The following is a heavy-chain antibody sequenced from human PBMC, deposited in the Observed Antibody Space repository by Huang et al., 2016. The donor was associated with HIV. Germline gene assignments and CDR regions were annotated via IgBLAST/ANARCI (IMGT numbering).Heavy chain of an antibody. CDR1: GASITDYY. D-gene: IGHD6-13*01. V-gene: IGHV4-59*01. CDR2: IYHSGST. Sequence: QVQLRESGPGRVKSSETLSLTCFVSGASITDYYWSWIRQSPGKGLEWIGYIYHSGSTNYNPSLKRRVSMSVDTSRHQFSLILNSVTTADTAVYYCATCSSSWCCSGKWFFDLWGRGTLVTVSS. J-gene: IGHJ2*01. CDR3: ATCSSSWCCSGKWFFDL.